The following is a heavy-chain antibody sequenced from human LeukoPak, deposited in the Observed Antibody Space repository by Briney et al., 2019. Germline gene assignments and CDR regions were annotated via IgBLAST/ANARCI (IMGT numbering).Heavy chain of an antibody. J-gene: IGHJ4*02. D-gene: IGHD4-17*01. CDR3: AKLQADYDFDY. Sequence: PGGSLRLSCAASGFTFSNYSMNWVRQAPGKGLEWVSVVTGGGDITDYADSVKGRFTISRDNSHNTLYLQMNSLRVEDTAVYYCAKLQADYDFDYWGEGTLVTVSS. CDR2: VTGGGDIT. V-gene: IGHV3-23*01. CDR1: GFTFSNYS.